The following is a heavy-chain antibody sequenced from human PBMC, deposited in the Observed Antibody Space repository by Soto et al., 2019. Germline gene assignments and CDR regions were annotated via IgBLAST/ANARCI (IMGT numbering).Heavy chain of an antibody. Sequence: GGSLRLSCAASGFTFSSYAMSWVRQAPGKGLEWVSAISGSGGSTYYADSVKGRFTISRDNSKNTLYLQMNSLRAEDTAVYYCVKEAAMPHYYYYGMDVWGQGTTVTVSS. CDR2: ISGSGGST. CDR1: GFTFSSYA. D-gene: IGHD2-2*01. J-gene: IGHJ6*02. V-gene: IGHV3-23*01. CDR3: VKEAAMPHYYYYGMDV.